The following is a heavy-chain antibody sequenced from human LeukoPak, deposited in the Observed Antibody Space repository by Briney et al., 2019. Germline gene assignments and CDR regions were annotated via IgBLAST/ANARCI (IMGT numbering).Heavy chain of an antibody. J-gene: IGHJ4*02. CDR1: GGSISSYY. D-gene: IGHD2-15*01. V-gene: IGHV4-59*08. Sequence: PSETLSLTCTVSGGSISSYYWSWTRQPPGKGLEWIGYIYYSGNTDSNPSLKSRVTISVDTSKNQFSLKLSSVTAADTAVYYCARTYCSGGSCHFDYWGQGTLVTVSA. CDR2: IYYSGNT. CDR3: ARTYCSGGSCHFDY.